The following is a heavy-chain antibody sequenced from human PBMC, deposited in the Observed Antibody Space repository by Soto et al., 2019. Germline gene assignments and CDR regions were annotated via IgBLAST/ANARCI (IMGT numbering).Heavy chain of an antibody. CDR2: ISYDGSNK. V-gene: IGHV3-30*18. CDR1: GFTFSSYG. D-gene: IGHD3-10*01. CDR3: AKDSESGSHYPSGMFDY. J-gene: IGHJ4*02. Sequence: QVQLVESGGGVVQPGRSLRLSCAASGFTFSSYGMHWVRQAPGKGLEWVAVISYDGSNKYYADAVKGRFAISRDNSKNTLYLQMNSLRAKDTAVYYCAKDSESGSHYPSGMFDYWGQGTLVSFSS.